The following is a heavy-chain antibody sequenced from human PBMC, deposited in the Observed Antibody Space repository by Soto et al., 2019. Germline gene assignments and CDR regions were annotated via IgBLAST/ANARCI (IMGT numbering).Heavy chain of an antibody. CDR3: ARDGGPIEQLSASYYYYYYMDV. CDR2: ISSSSSTI. D-gene: IGHD6-6*01. J-gene: IGHJ6*03. Sequence: PGGSLRLSCAASGFTFSSYSMNWVRQAPGKGLEWVSYISSSSSTIYYADSVKGRFTISRDNAKNSLYLQMNSLRDEDTAVYYCARDGGPIEQLSASYYYYYYMDVWGKGTTVTVSS. V-gene: IGHV3-48*02. CDR1: GFTFSSYS.